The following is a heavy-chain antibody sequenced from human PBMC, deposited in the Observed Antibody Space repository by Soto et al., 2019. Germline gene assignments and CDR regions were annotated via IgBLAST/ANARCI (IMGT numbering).Heavy chain of an antibody. CDR1: GGSINNYY. CDR2: IYDDGST. V-gene: IGHV4-59*08. J-gene: IGHJ4*02. Sequence: QVQLQESGPGLVKPSETLSLTCTVSGGSINNYYWSWIRQSPGRGLEWIGYIYDDGSTDYNPSLKSRVTILVDTSKNQSSLNLRSVTAAATAVYYCARHRSVTFSAGYFDYWGQGTLVTASS. D-gene: IGHD2-15*01. CDR3: ARHRSVTFSAGYFDY.